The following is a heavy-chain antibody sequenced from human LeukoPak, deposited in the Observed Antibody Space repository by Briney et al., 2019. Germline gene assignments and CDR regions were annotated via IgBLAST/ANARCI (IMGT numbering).Heavy chain of an antibody. J-gene: IGHJ4*02. CDR1: GFTFSTYA. D-gene: IGHD2/OR15-2a*01. V-gene: IGHV4-34*01. CDR3: ARGPRFYYYFNY. Sequence: GSLRLSCAASGFTFSTYAMSWIRQPPGKGLEWIGEINHSGSTNYNPSLKSRVTISVDTSKNQFSLKLRSVTAADTAVYYCARGPRFYYYFNYWGRGTLVAVSS. CDR2: INHSGST.